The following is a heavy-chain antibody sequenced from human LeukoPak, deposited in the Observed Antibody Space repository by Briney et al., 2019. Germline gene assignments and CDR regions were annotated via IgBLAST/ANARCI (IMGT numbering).Heavy chain of an antibody. J-gene: IGHJ4*02. CDR1: GFSFDSYG. CDR2: VAHDEKTI. V-gene: IGHV3-30*03. CDR3: AREKQSGGTPFDY. D-gene: IGHD1-26*01. Sequence: GRSLRLSCAASGFSFDSYGMHWVRQAPGKGLEWVAVVAHDEKTIFYADSLKGRFTVSRDNSKNTVYLHMNSLRDEDTAVYYCAREKQSGGTPFDYWGQGSLVTVSS.